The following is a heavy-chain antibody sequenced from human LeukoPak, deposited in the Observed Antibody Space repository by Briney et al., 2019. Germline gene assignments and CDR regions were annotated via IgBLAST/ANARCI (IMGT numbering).Heavy chain of an antibody. V-gene: IGHV4-34*01. J-gene: IGHJ4*02. CDR3: ARVGLKRLLLYFFDY. CDR2: INHSGST. D-gene: IGHD2-21*02. CDR1: GGSFSGYY. Sequence: PSETLSLTCAVYGGSFSGYYWSWIRQPPGKGLEWIGEINHSGSTNYNPSLKSRVTISVDTSKNQFSLKLSSVTAADTAVYYCARVGLKRLLLYFFDYGGRGPLATVS.